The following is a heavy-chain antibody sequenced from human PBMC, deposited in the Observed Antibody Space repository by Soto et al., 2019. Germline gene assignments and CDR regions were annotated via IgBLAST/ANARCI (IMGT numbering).Heavy chain of an antibody. D-gene: IGHD5-12*01. V-gene: IGHV3-23*01. CDR3: AKGVSSGGHDHDAFDV. CDR1: GFTSSNYA. Sequence: PGGSLRLSCAASGFTSSNYAMSWVRQAPGKGLEWVSAFSGSVSATYYADSVKGRFTISRDNSKNSLYLQMNSLRAEDTALYYCAKGVSSGGHDHDAFDVSGQGTMVTVSS. CDR2: FSGSVSAT. J-gene: IGHJ3*01.